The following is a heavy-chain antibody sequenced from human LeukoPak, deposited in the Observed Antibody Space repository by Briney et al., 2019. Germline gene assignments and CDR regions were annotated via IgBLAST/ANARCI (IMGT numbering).Heavy chain of an antibody. D-gene: IGHD2-2*01. CDR3: ATEGEDIVVASNWFDP. CDR2: ISGSGGST. CDR1: GFTFSSYA. Sequence: PGGSLRLSCAASGFTFSSYAMSWVRQAPGKGLEWFSAISGSGGSTYYADSVKGRFTISRDNSKNTLYLQMNSLRAEDTAVYYCATEGEDIVVASNWFDPWGQGTLVTVSS. J-gene: IGHJ5*02. V-gene: IGHV3-23*01.